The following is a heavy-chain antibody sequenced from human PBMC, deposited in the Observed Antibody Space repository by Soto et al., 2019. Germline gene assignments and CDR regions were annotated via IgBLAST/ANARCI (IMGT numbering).Heavy chain of an antibody. CDR3: ARVGSGSYYNGGAFDI. V-gene: IGHV1-69*13. CDR1: GCTFSSYA. Sequence: SVKVSCKASGCTFSSYAISWVRQAPGQGLEWMGGIIPIFGTANYAQKFQGRVTITADESTSTAYMELSSLRSEDTAVYYCARVGSGSYYNGGAFDIWGQGTMVTVSS. J-gene: IGHJ3*02. D-gene: IGHD3-10*01. CDR2: IIPIFGTA.